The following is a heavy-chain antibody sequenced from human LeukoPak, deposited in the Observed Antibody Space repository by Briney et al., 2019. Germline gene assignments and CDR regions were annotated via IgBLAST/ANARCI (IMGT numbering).Heavy chain of an antibody. Sequence: GGSLRLSCVTSGFTFSNYAMNWVRQAPGKGLEWVSGIIGGSGGTTYYAESVEGRFSISRDNSKNTLYLQMNSLRAEDTAVYYCASREDYGDYGGVYWGHGTLVTVS. J-gene: IGHJ4*01. CDR2: IIGGSGGTT. CDR1: GFTFSNYA. CDR3: ASREDYGDYGGVY. V-gene: IGHV3-23*01. D-gene: IGHD4-17*01.